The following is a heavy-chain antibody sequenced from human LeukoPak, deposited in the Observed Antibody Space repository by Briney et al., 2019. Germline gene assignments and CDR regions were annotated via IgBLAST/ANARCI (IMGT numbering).Heavy chain of an antibody. Sequence: GGSLRLSCAASGFTFSDYWIHWVRQAPGKGLVWVSRINTDGSITDYADSVKGRFSISRDNAKNTLYLQMSSLRAEDTAVYYCARDRGPRTGFMVREAYDYWGQGTLVTVSS. CDR1: GFTFSDYW. CDR2: INTDGSIT. V-gene: IGHV3-74*01. D-gene: IGHD3-10*01. CDR3: ARDRGPRTGFMVREAYDY. J-gene: IGHJ4*02.